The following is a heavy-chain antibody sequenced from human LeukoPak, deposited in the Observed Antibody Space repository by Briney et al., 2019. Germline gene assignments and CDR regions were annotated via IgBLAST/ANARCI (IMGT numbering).Heavy chain of an antibody. CDR3: ARATRLEGFDP. J-gene: IGHJ5*02. CDR2: ISSSGSTI. D-gene: IGHD6-19*01. V-gene: IGHV3-48*03. Sequence: SLTLSCATSGYPLSRYEMNWVRQAPGKGLEWVSYISSSGSTIYYADSVKGRFTISRDNAKNSLYLQMNSLRAEDTAVYYCARATRLEGFDPWGQGTLVTVSS. CDR1: GYPLSRYE.